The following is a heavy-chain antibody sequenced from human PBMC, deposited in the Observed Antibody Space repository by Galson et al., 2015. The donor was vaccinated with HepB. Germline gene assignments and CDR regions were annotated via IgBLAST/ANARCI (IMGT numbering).Heavy chain of an antibody. CDR2: ISYDGSNK. CDR1: GFTFSSYA. V-gene: IGHV3-30*14. Sequence: SLRLSCAASGFTFSSYAMHWVRQAPGKGLEWVAVISYDGSNKYYTDSVKGRFTISRDTSKNTLSLQMNSLRAEDTAMYYCARDSRSDTFVWRVKGGGPQKYWYFDLWGRGTPVAVSS. J-gene: IGHJ2*01. D-gene: IGHD3-16*01. CDR3: ARDSRSDTFVWRVKGGGPQKYWYFDL.